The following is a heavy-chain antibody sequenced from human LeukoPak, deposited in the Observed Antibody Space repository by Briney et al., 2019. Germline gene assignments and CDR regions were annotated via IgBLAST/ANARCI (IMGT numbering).Heavy chain of an antibody. CDR3: ARDGHYYGSGSYYKRFDY. CDR1: GFTFSSYE. Sequence: GGSLRLSCAASGFTFSSYEMNWVRQAPGKGLEWVSYISSSGSTIHYADSVKGRFTISRDNAKNSLYLQMNSLRAEDTAVYYCARDGHYYGSGSYYKRFDYWGQGTLVTVSS. V-gene: IGHV3-48*03. CDR2: ISSSGSTI. J-gene: IGHJ4*02. D-gene: IGHD3-10*01.